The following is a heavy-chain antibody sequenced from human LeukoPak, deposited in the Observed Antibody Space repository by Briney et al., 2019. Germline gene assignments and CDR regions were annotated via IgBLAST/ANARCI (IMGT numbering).Heavy chain of an antibody. CDR1: GFTFSSYG. CDR2: ISYDGSNK. Sequence: PGRSLRLSCAASGFTFSSYGMHWVRQAPGKGLEWVAVISYDGSNKYYADSVKGRFTISRDNSKNTLYLQMNSLRAEDTAVYYCAKEGAYFDYRGQGTLVTVSS. J-gene: IGHJ4*02. CDR3: AKEGAYFDY. V-gene: IGHV3-30*18. D-gene: IGHD3-16*01.